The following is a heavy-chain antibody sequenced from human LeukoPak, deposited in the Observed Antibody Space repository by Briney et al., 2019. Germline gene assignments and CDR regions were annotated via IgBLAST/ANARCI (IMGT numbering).Heavy chain of an antibody. Sequence: GASVKVSCKASGYTFTSYGISWVRQAPGQGLEWMGWISAYNGNTNYAQKFQGRVTMTRDMSTSTVYMELSSLRSEDTAVYYCARGPSGSYYFWLPLGTAESFDYWGQGTLVTVSS. J-gene: IGHJ4*02. CDR2: ISAYNGNT. CDR3: ARGPSGSYYFWLPLGTAESFDY. V-gene: IGHV1-18*01. D-gene: IGHD1-26*01. CDR1: GYTFTSYG.